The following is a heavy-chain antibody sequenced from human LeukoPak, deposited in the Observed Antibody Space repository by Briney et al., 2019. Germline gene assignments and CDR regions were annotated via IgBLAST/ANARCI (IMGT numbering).Heavy chain of an antibody. Sequence: SETLSLTCTVSGDSITSYYWSWIRQPPGKGLEWIGYISYSRSSSYNPSLKSRVTISVDTSKNQFSLKLSSVTAADTAVYYCARERGLHYWGQGTLVTVSS. CDR1: GDSITSYY. CDR2: ISYSRSS. D-gene: IGHD3-10*01. CDR3: ARERGLHY. J-gene: IGHJ4*02. V-gene: IGHV4-59*01.